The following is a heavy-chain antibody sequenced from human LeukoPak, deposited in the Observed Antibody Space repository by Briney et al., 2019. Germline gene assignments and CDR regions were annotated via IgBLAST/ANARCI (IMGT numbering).Heavy chain of an antibody. V-gene: IGHV4-59*08. CDR3: ARRGEKSGSARGWYFDV. CDR1: GGSISSSY. J-gene: IGHJ2*01. CDR2: IHHSGDT. Sequence: SETLSLTCTVPGGSISSSYWNWIRQPPGKGLQWIGYIHHSGDTNSNPSLKNRVTISIDTSRKQVSLKLKSVTAADTAVYYCARRGEKSGSARGWYFDVWGRGSLITVSS. D-gene: IGHD5-12*01.